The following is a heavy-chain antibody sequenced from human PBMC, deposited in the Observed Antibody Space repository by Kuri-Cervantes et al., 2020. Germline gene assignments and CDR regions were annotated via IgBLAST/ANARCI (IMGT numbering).Heavy chain of an antibody. J-gene: IGHJ6*02. CDR2: IWYDGSNK. CDR1: GFTFSSYG. Sequence: GGSLRLSCAASGFTFSSYGMHWVRQAPGKGLEWVAVIWYDGSNKYYADSVKGRFTISRDNSKNTLYLQMNSLRVEDTAVYYCARDYYGSGNLAGMDVWGQGTTVTVSS. D-gene: IGHD3-10*01. CDR3: ARDYYGSGNLAGMDV. V-gene: IGHV3-33*08.